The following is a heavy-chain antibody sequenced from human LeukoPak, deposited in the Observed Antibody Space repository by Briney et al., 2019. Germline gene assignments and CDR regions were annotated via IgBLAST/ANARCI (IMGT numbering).Heavy chain of an antibody. J-gene: IGHJ5*02. CDR1: GYSFTSYW. CDR3: ARGPYYDFWSGPDANWFDP. Sequence: GESLKISCKGSGYSFTSYWIGWVRQMPGKGLEWMGIIYPGDSDTRYSPSFQGQVTISADKSISTAYLQWSSLKASDTAMYYCARGPYYDFWSGPDANWFDPWGQETLVTVSS. CDR2: IYPGDSDT. D-gene: IGHD3-3*01. V-gene: IGHV5-51*01.